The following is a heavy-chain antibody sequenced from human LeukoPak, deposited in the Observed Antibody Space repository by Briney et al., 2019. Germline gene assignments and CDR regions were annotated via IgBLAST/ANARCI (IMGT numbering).Heavy chain of an antibody. CDR2: ISSSSSYI. CDR3: ARAGYCSGGSCYELVY. D-gene: IGHD2-15*01. CDR1: GFTFGSYS. V-gene: IGHV3-21*01. J-gene: IGHJ4*02. Sequence: GGSLRLSCAASGFTFGSYSMNWVRQAPGKGLEWVSSISSSSSYIYYADSVKGRFTISRDNAKNSLYLQMNSLRAEDTAVYYCARAGYCSGGSCYELVYWGQGTLVTVSS.